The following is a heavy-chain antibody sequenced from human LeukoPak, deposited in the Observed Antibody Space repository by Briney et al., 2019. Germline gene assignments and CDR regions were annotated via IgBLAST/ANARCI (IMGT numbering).Heavy chain of an antibody. V-gene: IGHV4-59*01. D-gene: IGHD4-11*01. Sequence: SETLSLTCSVSGGSISSYYWSWIRQPPGKGLEWIGYVDHTGSTNFNPSLNGRVSISRDTSKNLFSLRLRSVTAADTAVYFCARGRVSSSTWYSTYYYYFYMDVWGKGTTVTVSS. CDR1: GGSISSYY. CDR3: ARGRVSSSTWYSTYYYYFYMDV. J-gene: IGHJ6*03. CDR2: VDHTGST.